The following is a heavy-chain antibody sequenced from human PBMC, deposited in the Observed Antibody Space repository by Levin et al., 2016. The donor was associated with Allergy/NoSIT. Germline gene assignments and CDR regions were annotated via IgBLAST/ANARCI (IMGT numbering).Heavy chain of an antibody. Sequence: ASVKVSCKASGYTFTGYYMHWVRQAPGQGLEWVGWINSDSGDTDYAQTLHGRVTMTRDRSINTAYMELNRLRSDDSAVYYCARAVYYESAGNYQYYFDSWGQGTLVTVSS. D-gene: IGHD3-16*01. CDR3: ARAVYYESAGNYQYYFDS. CDR1: GYTFTGYY. J-gene: IGHJ4*02. V-gene: IGHV1-2*02. CDR2: INSDSGDT.